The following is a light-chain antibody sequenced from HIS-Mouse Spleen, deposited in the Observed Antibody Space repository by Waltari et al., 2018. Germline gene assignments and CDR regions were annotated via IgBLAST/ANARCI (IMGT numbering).Light chain of an antibody. CDR1: QSASSY. Sequence: EIVLTQSPATLSLSPGERATLSCRASQSASSYLAWYQQNPGQAPRLLIYDASNRATGIPARFSGSGSGTDFTLTISSLEPEDFAVYYCQQRSNWRYTFGQGTKLEIK. J-gene: IGKJ2*01. CDR3: QQRSNWRYT. CDR2: DAS. V-gene: IGKV3-11*01.